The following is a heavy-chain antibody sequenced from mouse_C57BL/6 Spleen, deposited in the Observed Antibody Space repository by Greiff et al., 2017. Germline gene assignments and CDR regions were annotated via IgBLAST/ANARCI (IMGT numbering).Heavy chain of an antibody. Sequence: VHVKQSGPELVKPGASVKISCKASGYSFTGYYMNWVKQSPEKSLEWIGEINPSTGGTTYNQKFKAKATLTVDESSSTAYMQLKSLTSEDSAVYYCARSPHYGSSYDYYAMDYWGQGTSVTVSS. CDR3: ARSPHYGSSYDYYAMDY. CDR2: INPSTGGT. D-gene: IGHD1-1*01. V-gene: IGHV1-42*01. J-gene: IGHJ4*01. CDR1: GYSFTGYY.